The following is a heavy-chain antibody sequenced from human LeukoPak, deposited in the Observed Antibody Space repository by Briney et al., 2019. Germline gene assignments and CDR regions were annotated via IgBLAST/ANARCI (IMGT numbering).Heavy chain of an antibody. D-gene: IGHD4-17*01. CDR2: IYTSGTT. CDR1: GGSISSYY. CDR3: ARLSTVTTSFDY. J-gene: IGHJ4*02. V-gene: IGHV4-4*07. Sequence: PSETLSPTCTVSGGSISSYYWSWIRQPAEKGLEWIGRIYTSGTTHYNPSLKSRVTMSVDTSKNQFSLKLSSVTAADTAVYYCARLSTVTTSFDYWGQGTLVTVSS.